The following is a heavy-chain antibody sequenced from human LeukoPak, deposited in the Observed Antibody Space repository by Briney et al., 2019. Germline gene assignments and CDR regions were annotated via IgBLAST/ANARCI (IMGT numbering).Heavy chain of an antibody. V-gene: IGHV4-59*08. CDR3: ARFGIAARPFDY. J-gene: IGHJ4*02. D-gene: IGHD6-6*01. CDR2: INYSGST. CDR1: GGSISNYY. Sequence: SETLSLTCTVSGGSISNYYWSWIRQPPGKGLEWIAYINYSGSTNYNPSLKSRVTISVDTSKNQFSLKLSSVTAADTAVYYCARFGIAARPFDYWGQGTLVTVSS.